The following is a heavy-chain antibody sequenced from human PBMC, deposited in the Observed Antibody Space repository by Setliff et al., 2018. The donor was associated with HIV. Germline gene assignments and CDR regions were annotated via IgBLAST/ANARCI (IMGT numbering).Heavy chain of an antibody. CDR1: GFPFSNYW. CDR3: VRDITTCWDV. CDR2: INQDGSAK. V-gene: IGHV3-7*01. J-gene: IGHJ6*02. D-gene: IGHD4-4*01. Sequence: TGGSLRLSCAASGFPFSNYWMGWVRQAPGKGLEWVANINQDGSAKDYVDSVKGRFTISRDNAKNTPYLQMNSLRAEDTAVYYCVRDITTCWDVWGQGTTVTVSS.